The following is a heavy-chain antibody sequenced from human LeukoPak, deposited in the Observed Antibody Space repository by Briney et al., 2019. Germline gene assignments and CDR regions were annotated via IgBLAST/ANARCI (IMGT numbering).Heavy chain of an antibody. Sequence: GASVKVSCKASGYTFTSYGISWVRQAPGQGLEWMGWISAYNGNTNYAQKLQGRVTMTTDTSTSTAYMELRSLRSNDTAVYYCARGDYYDSSGSFDYWGQGTLVTVSS. CDR1: GYTFTSYG. D-gene: IGHD3-22*01. J-gene: IGHJ4*02. V-gene: IGHV1-18*01. CDR3: ARGDYYDSSGSFDY. CDR2: ISAYNGNT.